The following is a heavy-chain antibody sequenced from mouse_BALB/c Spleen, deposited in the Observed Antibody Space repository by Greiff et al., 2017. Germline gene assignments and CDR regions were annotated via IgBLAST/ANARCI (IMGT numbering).Heavy chain of an antibody. D-gene: IGHD1-1*01. Sequence: QVQLKQSGPELVKPGASVKISCKASGYAFSSSWMNWVKQRPGQGLEWIGRIYPGDGDTNYNGKFKGKATLTADKSSSTAYMQLSSLTSVDSAVYFCARDYYGSSHAMDYWGQGTSVTVSS. J-gene: IGHJ4*01. CDR3: ARDYYGSSHAMDY. V-gene: IGHV1-82*01. CDR1: GYAFSSSW. CDR2: IYPGDGDT.